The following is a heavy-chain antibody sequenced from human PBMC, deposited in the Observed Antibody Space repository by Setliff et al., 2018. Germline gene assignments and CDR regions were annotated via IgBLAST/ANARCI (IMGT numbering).Heavy chain of an antibody. CDR2: IFNRVTT. CDR1: GDSVTNVHHY. D-gene: IGHD3-16*01. Sequence: PSETLSLTCSVSGDSVTNVHHYWSWIRQSPGKGLEWLGNIFNRVTTFYNPSFESRLVISADPSRNQFSLQLASETAADTAFYYCARGGVLDNWFDPWGQGTLVT. J-gene: IGHJ5*02. V-gene: IGHV4-30-4*08. CDR3: ARGGVLDNWFDP.